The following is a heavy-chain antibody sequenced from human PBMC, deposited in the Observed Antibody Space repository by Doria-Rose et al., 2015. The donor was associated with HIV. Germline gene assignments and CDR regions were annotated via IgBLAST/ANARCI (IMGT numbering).Heavy chain of an antibody. V-gene: IGHV2-26*01. CDR3: ARIKSSRWYHKYYFDF. D-gene: IGHD6-13*01. J-gene: IGHJ4*02. CDR2: IFSDDER. CDR1: GVSLSSPGMG. Sequence: ESGPVLVKPTETLTLTCTVSGVSLSSPGMGVSWIRQPPGKALEWLANIFSDDERSYKKSLKSRLTISMCTSKRQVVLTMTDMDPVDTATYYCARIKSSRWYHKYYFDFWGQGTLVIVSA.